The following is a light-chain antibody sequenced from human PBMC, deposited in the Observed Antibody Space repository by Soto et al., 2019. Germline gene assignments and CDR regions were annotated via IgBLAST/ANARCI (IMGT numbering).Light chain of an antibody. V-gene: IGKV1-39*01. Sequence: DIQMTQSPSSLSASVGDRVTITCRASQYINTYLNWYRQRPGRPPEALFYAVNILHTGVPSRFSGSDSGTDFTLTISSLQHEDLATYYCQQTYTTPFTFGQGTNLEIK. J-gene: IGKJ2*01. CDR3: QQTYTTPFT. CDR2: AVN. CDR1: QYINTY.